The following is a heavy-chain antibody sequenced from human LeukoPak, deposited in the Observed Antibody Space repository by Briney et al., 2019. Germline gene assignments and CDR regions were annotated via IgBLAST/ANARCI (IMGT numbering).Heavy chain of an antibody. Sequence: PGGSLRFSCAGSGFTFDENGMSWVRQAPGKGLEWVSGINWYGGSTSYADSVKGRFTISRDNAKNSLYLQMNSLRAEDTALYYCAREFGVASPYFDYWGQGTLVTVSS. V-gene: IGHV3-20*04. CDR3: AREFGVASPYFDY. D-gene: IGHD3-3*01. CDR2: INWYGGST. J-gene: IGHJ4*02. CDR1: GFTFDENG.